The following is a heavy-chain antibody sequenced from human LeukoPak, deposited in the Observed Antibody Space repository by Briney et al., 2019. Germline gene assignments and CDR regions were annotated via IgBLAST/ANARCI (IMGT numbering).Heavy chain of an antibody. V-gene: IGHV3-23*01. CDR2: ISGSGGST. J-gene: IGHJ4*01. D-gene: IGHD3-10*01. CDR3: AKDLGYYYGSGRHLKY. Sequence: GGSLRLSCAASGFTFSSYAMSWVRQAPGKGLEWVSAISGSGGSTYYADSVKGRFTISRDNSKNTLYLQMNSLRAEDTAVYYCAKDLGYYYGSGRHLKYWGHGTLVTVSS. CDR1: GFTFSSYA.